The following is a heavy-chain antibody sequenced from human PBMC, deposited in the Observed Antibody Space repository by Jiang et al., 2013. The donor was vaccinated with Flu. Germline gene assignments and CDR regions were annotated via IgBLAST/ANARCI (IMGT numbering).Heavy chain of an antibody. D-gene: IGHD2-15*01. CDR2: IYYSGST. Sequence: GPGLVKPSQTLSLTCTVSGGSISSGGYYWSRIRQHPGKGLEWIGYIYYSGSTYYNPSLKSRVTISVDTSKNQFSLKLSSVTAADTAVYYCARGGSGGSCPELWGQGTTVTVSS. V-gene: IGHV4-31*03. J-gene: IGHJ6*02. CDR1: GGSISSGGYY. CDR3: ARGGSGGSCPEL.